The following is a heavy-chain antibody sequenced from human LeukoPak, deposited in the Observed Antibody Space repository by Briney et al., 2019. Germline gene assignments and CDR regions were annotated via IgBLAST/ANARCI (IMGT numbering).Heavy chain of an antibody. CDR1: GFTFSTYS. CDR3: ARRTMVRDLDP. Sequence: GGSLRLSCAASGFTFSTYSMSWIRQAPGKGLVWVSYISSNGSTIYYADSVKGRFTISRDNAKNSLYLQMNSLRAEDTAVYYCARRTMVRDLDPWGQGTLVTVSS. V-gene: IGHV3-11*01. D-gene: IGHD3-10*01. CDR2: ISSNGSTI. J-gene: IGHJ5*02.